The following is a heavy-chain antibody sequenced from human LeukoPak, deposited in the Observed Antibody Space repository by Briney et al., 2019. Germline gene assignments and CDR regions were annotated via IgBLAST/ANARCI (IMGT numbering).Heavy chain of an antibody. J-gene: IGHJ4*02. CDR2: IGPPGSDR. V-gene: IGHV3-21*06. CDR1: GPTFSTSG. D-gene: IGHD1-14*01. CDR3: ATETNGRHYDC. Sequence: GGSLRLSCTASGPTFSTSGFNWVRQAPGKGREWVASIGPPGSDRYHADSIKGRFTISRDSANNFLYLQMNSLRAEDTTVYYCATETNGRHYDCWGQGTLLTVSS.